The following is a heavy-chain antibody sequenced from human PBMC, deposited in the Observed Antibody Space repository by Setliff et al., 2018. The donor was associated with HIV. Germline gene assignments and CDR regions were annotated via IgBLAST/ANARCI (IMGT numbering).Heavy chain of an antibody. CDR1: GRSLSIYF. V-gene: IGHV4-34*01. CDR3: AGGFPKYNFRLFDS. J-gene: IGHJ5*01. Sequence: SETLSLTCAVYGRSLSIYFWTWIRQSPGKGLEWIGEIDHGGSPTYNPSFKSRVSISLDTANKQFSLTLNSLTAADSALYFCAGGFPKYNFRLFDSWGQGTLVTVYS. CDR2: IDHGGSP. D-gene: IGHD1-1*01.